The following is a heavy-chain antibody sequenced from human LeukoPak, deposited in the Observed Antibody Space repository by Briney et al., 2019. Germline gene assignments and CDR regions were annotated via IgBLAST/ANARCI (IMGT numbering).Heavy chain of an antibody. CDR3: ATRIAAAGSPVYFDY. D-gene: IGHD6-13*01. CDR1: GFPFSSYA. Sequence: GGSLRLSCAASGFPFSSYAMTWVRQAPGKGLEWVSTISASANNTYYTDSVKGRFTISRDNSKNTLYLQMSSLSAEDTAVYYCATRIAAAGSPVYFDYWGQGTLITVSS. V-gene: IGHV3-23*01. J-gene: IGHJ4*02. CDR2: ISASANNT.